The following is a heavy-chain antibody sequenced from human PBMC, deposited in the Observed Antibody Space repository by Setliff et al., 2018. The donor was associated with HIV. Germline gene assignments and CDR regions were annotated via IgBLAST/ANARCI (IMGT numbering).Heavy chain of an antibody. Sequence: GGSLRLSCAASGFTFSNSWMHWVRQAPGKGLVWFSRINTDGSSATYADSVKGRFTNSRDNAKNTLYLQMDSLRAEDTAVYYCAKDRYYDSSGSPFDYWGQGTLVTVSS. V-gene: IGHV3-74*03. J-gene: IGHJ4*02. CDR2: INTDGSSA. CDR3: AKDRYYDSSGSPFDY. D-gene: IGHD3-22*01. CDR1: GFTFSNSW.